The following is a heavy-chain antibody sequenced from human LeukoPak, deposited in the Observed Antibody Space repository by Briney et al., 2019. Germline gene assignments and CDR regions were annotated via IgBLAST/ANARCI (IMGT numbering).Heavy chain of an antibody. J-gene: IGHJ6*02. CDR3: ARGLAIFGVVIIPRDYYYGMDV. D-gene: IGHD3-3*01. CDR2: INPNSGGT. V-gene: IGHV1-2*02. Sequence: ASVKVSCKASGYTFTGYYMHWVRQAPGQGLEWMGWINPNSGGTNYAQKLQGRVTMTTDTSTSTAYMELRSLRSDDTAVYYCARGLAIFGVVIIPRDYYYGMDVWGQGTTVTVSS. CDR1: GYTFTGYY.